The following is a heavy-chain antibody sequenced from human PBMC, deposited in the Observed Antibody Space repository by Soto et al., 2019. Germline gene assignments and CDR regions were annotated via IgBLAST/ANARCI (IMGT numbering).Heavy chain of an antibody. D-gene: IGHD3-16*01. CDR2: TTSDGARI. V-gene: IGHV3-30*03. CDR3: ARKNPGRGGEAPDY. CDR1: GFAFSTYG. J-gene: IGHJ4*02. Sequence: QVQLVESGGGVVQPGRSLRLSCAASGFAFSTYGMHWARQAPGKGLEWVAVTTSDGARINYADSVKGRFTISRDNSRTTLDLPINSLRNDGTGGYLCARKNPGRGGEAPDYWGQGTLVTVSS.